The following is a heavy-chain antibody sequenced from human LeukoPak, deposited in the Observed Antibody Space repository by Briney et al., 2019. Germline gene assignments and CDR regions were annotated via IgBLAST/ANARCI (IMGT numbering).Heavy chain of an antibody. CDR2: INHSGST. Sequence: PSETLSLTCAVYGGSFSGYYWSWIRQPPGKGLEWIGEINHSGSTNYNPSLKSRVTISVDTSKNQFSLRLSSVTAADTAVYYCVRDLKSVSGTDSWGPGTLVTVSS. J-gene: IGHJ4*02. CDR3: VRDLKSVSGTDS. CDR1: GGSFSGYY. V-gene: IGHV4-34*01. D-gene: IGHD6-19*01.